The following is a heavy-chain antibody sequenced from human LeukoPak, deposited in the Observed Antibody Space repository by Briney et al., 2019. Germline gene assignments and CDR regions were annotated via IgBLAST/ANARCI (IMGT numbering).Heavy chain of an antibody. CDR2: IYYSGST. Sequence: PSETLSLTCTVFGGSISSSSYYWGWIRQPPGKGLEWIGSIYYSGSTYYNPSLKSRVTISVDTSKNQFSLKLSSVTAADTAVYYCARDGYCTNGVCYGEYNWFDPWGQGTLVTVSS. D-gene: IGHD2-8*01. CDR1: GGSISSSSYY. V-gene: IGHV4-39*07. J-gene: IGHJ5*02. CDR3: ARDGYCTNGVCYGEYNWFDP.